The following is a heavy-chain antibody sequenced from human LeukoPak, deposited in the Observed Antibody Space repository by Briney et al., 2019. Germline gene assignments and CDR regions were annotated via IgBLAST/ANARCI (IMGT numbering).Heavy chain of an antibody. Sequence: GSSVKVSCKASEGTFSSYAISWVRQAPGQGLEWMGGIIPIFGTANYAQKFQGRVTITADESTSTAYMELSSLRSEDTAVYYCARGGLSRYCSSTSCYHEWGYYFDYWGQGTLVTVSS. CDR3: ARGGLSRYCSSTSCYHEWGYYFDY. J-gene: IGHJ4*02. D-gene: IGHD2-2*01. CDR2: IIPIFGTA. CDR1: EGTFSSYA. V-gene: IGHV1-69*01.